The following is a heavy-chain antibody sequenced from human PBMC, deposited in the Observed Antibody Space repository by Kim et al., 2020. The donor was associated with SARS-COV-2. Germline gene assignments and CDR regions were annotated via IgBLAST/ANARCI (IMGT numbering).Heavy chain of an antibody. CDR1: GGSFSGYY. CDR3: ARDYYGSGYAGGRIWFDP. Sequence: SETLSLTCAVSGGSFSGYYWSWIRQPPGKGLEWIGEINHDGITVYSPSLKSRVTMSVDTSKNQFSLRLSSVTAADTAVYYCARDYYGSGYAGGRIWFDPWGQGTLVTVSS. D-gene: IGHD3-10*01. J-gene: IGHJ5*02. V-gene: IGHV4-34*01. CDR2: INHDGIT.